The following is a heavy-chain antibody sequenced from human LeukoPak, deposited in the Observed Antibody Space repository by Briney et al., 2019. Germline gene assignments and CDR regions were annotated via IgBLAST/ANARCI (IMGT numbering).Heavy chain of an antibody. V-gene: IGHV3-21*01. Sequence: GGSLRLSCAASGFTFSSYSMNWVRQAPGKGLEWVSSISSSSSYIYYADSVKGRFTISRDNAKNSLYLQMNSLRAEDTAVYYCARSGSYNPYDAFDIWGQGTMVTVSS. CDR1: GFTFSSYS. CDR3: ARSGSYNPYDAFDI. J-gene: IGHJ3*02. CDR2: ISSSSSYI. D-gene: IGHD3-10*01.